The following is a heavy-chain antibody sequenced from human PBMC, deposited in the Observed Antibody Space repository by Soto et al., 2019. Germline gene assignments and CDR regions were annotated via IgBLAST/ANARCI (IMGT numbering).Heavy chain of an antibody. CDR3: ASLRRYYDILTGYPYYCYGMDV. V-gene: IGHV4-4*08. CDR2: IYSSGST. Sequence: QVQLQESGPGLVKPSETLSLTCTVSGGSISSYYWSWIRQPPGKGLEWIGYIYSSGSTNYNPSLKGRVTISVDTSKNHLSPKLSSVTAADTAVYYCASLRRYYDILTGYPYYCYGMDVWGQGTTVTVSS. CDR1: GGSISSYY. D-gene: IGHD3-9*01. J-gene: IGHJ6*02.